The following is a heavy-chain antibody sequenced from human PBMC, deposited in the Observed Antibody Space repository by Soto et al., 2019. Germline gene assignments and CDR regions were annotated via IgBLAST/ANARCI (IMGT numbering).Heavy chain of an antibody. CDR3: AREYSGYDWHGMDV. J-gene: IGHJ6*02. V-gene: IGHV3-30-3*01. CDR1: GVTFSSYA. CDR2: ISYDGSNK. D-gene: IGHD5-12*01. Sequence: GGSLRLSCAASGVTFSSYAMHWVRQAPGKGLEWVAVISYDGSNKYYADSVKGRFTISRDNSKNTLYLQMNSLRAEDTAVYYCAREYSGYDWHGMDVWGQGTTVTVSS.